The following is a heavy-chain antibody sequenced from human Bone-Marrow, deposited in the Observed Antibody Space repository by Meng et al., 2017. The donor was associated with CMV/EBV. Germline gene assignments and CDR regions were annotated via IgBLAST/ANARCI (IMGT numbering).Heavy chain of an antibody. CDR1: GFRFNGYA. Sequence: GGSLRLSCTASGFRFNGYAMHWVRQAPGKGLEWVAVTSHDGSNKYYADSVKGRFTISRDNSKNTLYMQMDSLRDEDTAVYYCARGKGHFGDELPYYYSVDAWGQGTTVTFYS. CDR3: ARGKGHFGDELPYYYSVDA. V-gene: IGHV3-30-3*01. CDR2: TSHDGSNK. D-gene: IGHD3-10*01. J-gene: IGHJ6*02.